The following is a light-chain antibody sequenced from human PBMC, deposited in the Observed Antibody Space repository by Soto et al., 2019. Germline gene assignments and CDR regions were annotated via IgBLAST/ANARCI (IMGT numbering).Light chain of an antibody. Sequence: QAVVTQEPSLTVSPGGTVTLTCGSSTGAVTNGHYPYWFQQKPGQAPRTLIYDTTNRHSWTPARFSGSLLGGKAALTLSGAQPEDEAEYYYLLSYNGPYVFGTGTQLTVL. CDR3: LLSYNGPYV. CDR2: DTT. V-gene: IGLV7-46*01. CDR1: TGAVTNGHY. J-gene: IGLJ1*01.